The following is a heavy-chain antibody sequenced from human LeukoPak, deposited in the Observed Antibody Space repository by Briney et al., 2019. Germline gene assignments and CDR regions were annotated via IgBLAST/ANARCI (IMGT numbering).Heavy chain of an antibody. D-gene: IGHD6-19*01. CDR3: ARDVWQWLVFDY. CDR1: GFTFSSYW. CDR2: IKQDGSEK. Sequence: GGSLRLSCAASGFTFSSYWMSWVRQAPGEGLEWVANIKQDGSEKYYVDSVKGRFTISRDNAKNSLYLQMNSLRAEDTSVYYCARDVWQWLVFDYWGQGTLVTVSS. J-gene: IGHJ4*02. V-gene: IGHV3-7*03.